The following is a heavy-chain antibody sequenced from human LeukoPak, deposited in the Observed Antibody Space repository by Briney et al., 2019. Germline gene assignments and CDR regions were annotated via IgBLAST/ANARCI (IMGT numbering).Heavy chain of an antibody. CDR1: GGSISSGSYY. CDR3: ARSDSSAYYYYMGV. V-gene: IGHV4-61*02. D-gene: IGHD6-25*01. J-gene: IGHJ6*03. CDR2: IYTSGST. Sequence: SETLSLTCTVSGGSISSGSYYWSWIRQPAGKGLEWIGRIYTSGSTNYNPSLKSRVTISVDTSKNQFSLKLSSVTAADTAVYYCARSDSSAYYYYMGVWGKGTTVTISS.